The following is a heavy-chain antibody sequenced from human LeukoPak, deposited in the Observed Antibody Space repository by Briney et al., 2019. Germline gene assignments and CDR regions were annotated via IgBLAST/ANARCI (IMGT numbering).Heavy chain of an antibody. CDR1: GYTFTSYY. J-gene: IGHJ2*01. CDR3: ARTGGSYYPYYYFDL. V-gene: IGHV1-46*01. CDR2: INPSGGST. Sequence: ASVKVSCKASGYTFTSYYMHWVRQAPGQGLEWMGIINPSGGSTSYAQKFQGRVTMTRDTSTSTVYMELSSLRSEDTAVYYCARTGGSYYPYYYFDLWGRGTLVTVSS. D-gene: IGHD1-26*01.